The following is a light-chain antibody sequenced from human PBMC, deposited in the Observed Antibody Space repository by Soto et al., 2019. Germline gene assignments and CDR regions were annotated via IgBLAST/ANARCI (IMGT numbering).Light chain of an antibody. J-gene: IGKJ5*01. Sequence: VLTQSPGTLSLSPGDRATLSCRASQSVSSHFAWYQQKSGQAPRLLIYDASKRATGIPARFSGSGSGTDFTLTISSLEPEDFAVYYCQQRSNWPTFGQGTRLEIK. CDR1: QSVSSH. CDR2: DAS. CDR3: QQRSNWPT. V-gene: IGKV3-11*01.